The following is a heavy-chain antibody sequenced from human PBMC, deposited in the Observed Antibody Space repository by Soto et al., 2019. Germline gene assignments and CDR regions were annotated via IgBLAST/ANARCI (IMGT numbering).Heavy chain of an antibody. D-gene: IGHD2-2*01. CDR2: LTPGGERT. CDR1: GFTFGTTD. J-gene: IGHJ6*02. CDR3: ASQYCSSTSCLYYYYGMDV. Sequence: GGSLRLSCAASGFTFGTTDMNWVRQAPGKGLEWVSILTPGGERTYYVDSVKGRFTISRDNAKNTLYLQMNSLRAEDTAVYYCASQYCSSTSCLYYYYGMDVWGQGTTVTVSS. V-gene: IGHV3-23*01.